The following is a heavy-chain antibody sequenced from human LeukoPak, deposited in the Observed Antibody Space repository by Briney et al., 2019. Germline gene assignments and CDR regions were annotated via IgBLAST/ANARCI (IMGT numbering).Heavy chain of an antibody. CDR2: INHSGST. CDR3: ARDHGDSSGYYA. J-gene: IGHJ5*02. V-gene: IGHV4-34*01. CDR1: GGSFSGYY. Sequence: SETLSLSCAVYGGSFSGYYWSWIRQPPGKGLEWIGEINHSGSTNYNPSLKSRVTISVDTSKNQFSLKLSSVTAADTAVYYCARDHGDSSGYYAWGQGTLVTVSS. D-gene: IGHD3-22*01.